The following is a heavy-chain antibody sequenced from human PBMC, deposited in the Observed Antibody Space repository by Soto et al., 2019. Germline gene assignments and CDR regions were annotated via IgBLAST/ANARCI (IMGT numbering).Heavy chain of an antibody. V-gene: IGHV1-46*01. Sequence: QVQLVQSGAEVKKPGASVKVSCKASGYTFTNYYMHWVRQAPGQGLEWMGIIDPSGGGTTYAQKLQGRPTVTRDTSTSTGYMELSSLRSEDTAVYYCARDRVDCSGGNCWRSVEDTWGQGTLVTVSS. D-gene: IGHD2-15*01. CDR3: ARDRVDCSGGNCWRSVEDT. CDR2: IDPSGGGT. J-gene: IGHJ5*02. CDR1: GYTFTNYY.